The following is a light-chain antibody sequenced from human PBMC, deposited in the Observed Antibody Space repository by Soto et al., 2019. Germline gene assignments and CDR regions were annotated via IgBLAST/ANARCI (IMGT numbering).Light chain of an antibody. CDR1: QSVSNSH. Sequence: EIVLTQSPGTLSLSPGESATLSCRASQSVSNSHLAWNQQKPGQAPRLLIFGVSNRAAGIPDRFSGSGSWTDFTLTIYRLEPEDYAVYYCQQYDKSPLTFGGGTKVEIK. J-gene: IGKJ4*01. CDR3: QQYDKSPLT. CDR2: GVS. V-gene: IGKV3-20*01.